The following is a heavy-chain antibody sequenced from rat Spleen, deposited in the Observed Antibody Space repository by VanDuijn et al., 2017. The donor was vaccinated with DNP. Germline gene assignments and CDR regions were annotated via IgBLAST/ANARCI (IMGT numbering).Heavy chain of an antibody. CDR3: ARHRTIMPYYYSMDA. J-gene: IGHJ4*01. V-gene: IGHV5S13*01. Sequence: EVQLVESGGGLVQPGRSLKLSCVASGFTFSTSDMAWVRQAPTKGLEWIASISTAGGSTYYRDSVKGRFTISRDNAKNTQSLQMDSLRSEDTAIYYCARHRTIMPYYYSMDAWGQGASVTVSS. CDR1: GFTFSTSD. CDR2: ISTAGGST. D-gene: IGHD1-12*01.